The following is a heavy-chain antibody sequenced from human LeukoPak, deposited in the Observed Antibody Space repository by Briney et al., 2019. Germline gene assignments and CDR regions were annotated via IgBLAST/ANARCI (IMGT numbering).Heavy chain of an antibody. CDR1: GGSISSGGYS. CDR3: ARLTLGIHTLFDY. J-gene: IGHJ4*02. D-gene: IGHD7-27*01. Sequence: PSQTLSLTCAVSGGSISSGGYSWSWIRQPPGKGLEWIGYIYHSGSTYYNPSLKSRVTISVDTSKNQFSLKLSSVTAADTAVYYCARLTLGIHTLFDYWGQXTLVTVSS. V-gene: IGHV4-30-2*03. CDR2: IYHSGST.